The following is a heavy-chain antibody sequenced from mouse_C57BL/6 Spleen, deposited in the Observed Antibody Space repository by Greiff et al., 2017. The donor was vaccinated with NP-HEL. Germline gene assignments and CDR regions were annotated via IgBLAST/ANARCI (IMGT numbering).Heavy chain of an antibody. CDR1: GYTFTSYW. D-gene: IGHD1-1*01. CDR2: IDPSDSYT. Sequence: QVQLQQPGAELVKPGASVKLSCKASGYTFTSYWMQWVKQRPGQGLEWIGEIDPSDSYTNYNQKFKGKATLTVDTSSSTAYMQLSSLTSEDSAVYYCARSRYGSSYWYFDVWGTGTTVTVSS. J-gene: IGHJ1*03. V-gene: IGHV1-50*01. CDR3: ARSRYGSSYWYFDV.